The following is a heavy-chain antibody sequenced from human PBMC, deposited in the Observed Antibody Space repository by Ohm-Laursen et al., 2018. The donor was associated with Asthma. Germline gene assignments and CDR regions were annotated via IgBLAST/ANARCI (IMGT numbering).Heavy chain of an antibody. D-gene: IGHD4-17*01. J-gene: IGHJ4*02. CDR1: GFTFSSYG. V-gene: IGHV3-30*03. CDR2: ISYDGSNK. CDR3: ARVDGYGDHKAGTVFDY. Sequence: SLRLSCSASGFTFSSYGMHWVRQAPGKGLEWVAVISYDGSNKYYADSVKGRFTISRDNSKNTLYLQMNSLRAEDTAVYYCARVDGYGDHKAGTVFDYWGQGTLVTVSS.